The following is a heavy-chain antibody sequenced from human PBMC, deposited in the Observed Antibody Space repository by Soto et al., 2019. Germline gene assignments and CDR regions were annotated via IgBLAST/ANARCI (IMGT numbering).Heavy chain of an antibody. CDR1: GGTFSSYT. CDR3: AGGRGPYYYYYMDV. CDR2: IIPILGIA. J-gene: IGHJ6*03. Sequence: QVQLVQSGAEVKKPGSSVKVSCKASGGTFSSYTISWVRQAPGQGLEWMGRIIPILGIANYAQKFQGRVTITADKSTSTAYMELSSLRSEDTAVYYCAGGRGPYYYYYMDVWGKGTMVTVSS. V-gene: IGHV1-69*02.